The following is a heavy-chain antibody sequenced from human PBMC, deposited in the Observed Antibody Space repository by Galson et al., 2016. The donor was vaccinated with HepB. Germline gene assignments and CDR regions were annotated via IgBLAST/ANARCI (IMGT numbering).Heavy chain of an antibody. V-gene: IGHV5-51*01. CDR3: ARHLDPNDGHFYQYAMDA. CDR1: GYIFSNYW. D-gene: IGHD4-17*01. CDR2: IYPGDSET. Sequence: QSGAEVTQSGESLRISCKGSGYIFSNYWIGWVRQMPGKGLEWMGIIYPGDSETRYSPSFQGQVSISADKSISTAYLQWSSLKASDTAMYYCARHLDPNDGHFYQYAMDAWGQGTTVSVSS. J-gene: IGHJ6*01.